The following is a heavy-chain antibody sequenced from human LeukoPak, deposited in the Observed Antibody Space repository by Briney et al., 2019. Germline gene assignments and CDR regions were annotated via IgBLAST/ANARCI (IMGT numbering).Heavy chain of an antibody. V-gene: IGHV3-21*01. CDR1: GFTFSSYS. CDR2: ISSSSSYI. Sequence: PGGSLRLSCAASGFTFSSYSMNWVRQAPGKGLEWVSSISSSSSYIYYADSVKGRFAISRDNSKNTLYLQMNSLRAEDTAVYYCAKETEMVRGPYYMDVWGKGTTVTISS. D-gene: IGHD3-10*01. J-gene: IGHJ6*03. CDR3: AKETEMVRGPYYMDV.